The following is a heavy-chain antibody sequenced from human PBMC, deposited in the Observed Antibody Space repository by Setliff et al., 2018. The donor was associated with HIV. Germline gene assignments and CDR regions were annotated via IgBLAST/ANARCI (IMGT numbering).Heavy chain of an antibody. CDR2: ISYSGNT. D-gene: IGHD1-1*01. V-gene: IGHV4-61*01. J-gene: IGHJ3*01. CDR1: GDSVNDRSYF. Sequence: SETLSLTCTVSGDSVNDRSYFWGWIRQPPGKGLEWIAYISYSGNTNYHPALRSRLTITRDTSKNQVSLTLRSVTAEDTAIYFCARDAELPGPPVHDAFDLWGPGTMVTVSS. CDR3: ARDAELPGPPVHDAFDL.